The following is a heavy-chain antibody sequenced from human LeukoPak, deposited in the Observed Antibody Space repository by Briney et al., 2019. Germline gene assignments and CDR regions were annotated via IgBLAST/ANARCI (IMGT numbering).Heavy chain of an antibody. CDR3: ARAVGYSSAPTDY. Sequence: GGSLRLSCAASGFTVSSNYMSRVRQAPGKGLEWVSVIYSGGSTYYADSVKGRFTISRDNSKNTLYLQMNSLRAEDTAVYYCARAVGYSSAPTDYWGQGTLVTVSS. D-gene: IGHD6-19*01. J-gene: IGHJ4*02. CDR1: GFTVSSNY. V-gene: IGHV3-53*01. CDR2: IYSGGST.